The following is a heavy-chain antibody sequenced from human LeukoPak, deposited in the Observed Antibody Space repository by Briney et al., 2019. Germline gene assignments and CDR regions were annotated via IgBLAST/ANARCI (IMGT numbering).Heavy chain of an antibody. Sequence: GASVKVSCKVSGYTLTELSMHWVRQAPGKGLEWMGGFDPEDGETIYAQKFQGRVTMTEDTSTDTAYMELRSLRSDDTAVYYCARKIPRLDAFDIWGQGTMVTVSS. CDR3: ARKIPRLDAFDI. V-gene: IGHV1-24*01. J-gene: IGHJ3*02. CDR1: GYTLTELS. CDR2: FDPEDGET.